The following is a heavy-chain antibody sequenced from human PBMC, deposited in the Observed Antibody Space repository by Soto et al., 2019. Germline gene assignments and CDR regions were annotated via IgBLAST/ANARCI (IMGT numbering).Heavy chain of an antibody. CDR2: ISGSGGST. CDR3: AKDEHVQMYYDFWSGLSPPRY. D-gene: IGHD3-3*01. Sequence: PGGSLRLSCAASGFTFSSYAMSWVRQAPGKGLEWVSAISGSGGSTYYADSVKGRFTISRDNSKNTLYLQMNSLRAEDTAVYYCAKDEHVQMYYDFWSGLSPPRYWGQGTLVTVSS. V-gene: IGHV3-23*01. J-gene: IGHJ4*02. CDR1: GFTFSSYA.